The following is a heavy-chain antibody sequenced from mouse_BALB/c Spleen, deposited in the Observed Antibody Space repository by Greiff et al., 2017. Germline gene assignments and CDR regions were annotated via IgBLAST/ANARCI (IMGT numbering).Heavy chain of an antibody. CDR2: IWAGGST. V-gene: IGHV2-9*02. CDR3: AREDGNPFAY. J-gene: IGHJ3*01. D-gene: IGHD2-1*01. CDR1: GFSLTSYG. Sequence: VKLMESGPGLVAPSQSLSITCTVSGFSLTSYGVHWVRQPPGKGLEWLGVIWAGGSTNYNSALMSRLSISKDNSKSQVFLKMNSLQTDDTAMYYCAREDGNPFAYWGQGTLVTVSA.